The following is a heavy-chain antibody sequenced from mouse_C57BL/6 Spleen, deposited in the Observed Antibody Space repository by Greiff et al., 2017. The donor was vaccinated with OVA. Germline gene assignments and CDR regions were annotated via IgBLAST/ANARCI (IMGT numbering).Heavy chain of an antibody. Sequence: EVKLMESGEGLVKPGGSLKLSCAASGFTFSSYAMSWVRQTPEKRLEWVAYISSGGDYIYYADTVKGRFTISRDNARNTLYLQMSSLKSEDTAMYYCTREYLYYFDYWGQGTTLTVSS. CDR2: ISSGGDYI. CDR3: TREYLYYFDY. V-gene: IGHV5-9-1*02. J-gene: IGHJ2*01. D-gene: IGHD5-2*01. CDR1: GFTFSSYA.